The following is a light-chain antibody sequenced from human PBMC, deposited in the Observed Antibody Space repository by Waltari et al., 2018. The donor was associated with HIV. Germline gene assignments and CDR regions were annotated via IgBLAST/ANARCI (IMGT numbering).Light chain of an antibody. CDR1: SSDIGAYDY. Sequence: HSALTQPRSVSGSPGQSVTIPCTGTSSDIGAYDYVSWFQKFPGRAPKLLIFDVNKRPSGGPDRFSGFKSGDTASLTISGLQPDDESDYFCSSYGGVASYLIFGGGTTLTVL. J-gene: IGLJ2*01. CDR2: DVN. CDR3: SSYGGVASYLI. V-gene: IGLV2-11*01.